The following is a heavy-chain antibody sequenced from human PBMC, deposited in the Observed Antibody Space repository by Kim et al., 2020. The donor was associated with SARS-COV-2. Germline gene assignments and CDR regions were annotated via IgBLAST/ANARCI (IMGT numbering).Heavy chain of an antibody. J-gene: IGHJ6*02. CDR2: INTNTGNP. CDR1: GYTFTSYA. V-gene: IGHV7-4-1*02. CDR3: ARDTPLGFPRDTVAQKGDYYYYGMDV. D-gene: IGHD2-15*01. Sequence: ASVKVSCKASGYTFTSYAMNWVRQAPGQGLEWMGWINTNTGNPTYAQGFTGRFVFSLDTSVSTAYLQISSLKAEDTAVYYSARDTPLGFPRDTVAQKGDYYYYGMDVWGQGTTVTVSS.